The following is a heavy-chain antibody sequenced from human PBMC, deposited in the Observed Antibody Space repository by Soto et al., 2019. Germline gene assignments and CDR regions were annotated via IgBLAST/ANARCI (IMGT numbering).Heavy chain of an antibody. J-gene: IGHJ6*02. CDR3: IRLSEAANYHYGMKV. D-gene: IGHD6-13*01. V-gene: IGHV3-73*01. Sequence: GGSLRLSCAGSGFSFSDYAIHWVRQASGKGLEWVGRIKNRANNYATASAASLKGRLTVSRDDSTNTAYLQMNSLGTDDTAIYYCIRLSEAANYHYGMKVWGQGT. CDR2: IKNRANNYAT. CDR1: GFSFSDYA.